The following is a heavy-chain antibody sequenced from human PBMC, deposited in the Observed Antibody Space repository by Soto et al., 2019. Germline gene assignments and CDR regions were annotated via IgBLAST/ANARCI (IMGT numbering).Heavy chain of an antibody. CDR1: GFTFSSYA. D-gene: IGHD3-3*01. V-gene: IGHV3-23*01. CDR3: AKHQTISLRFLEWLLSDAFDI. Sequence: HPGGSLGLACAASGFTFSSYAMSWACQAQGKGLEWVSAISGSGGSTYYADSVKGRFTISRDNSKNTLYLQMDSLRAEDTAVYYCAKHQTISLRFLEWLLSDAFDIWGQGTMVTVSS. J-gene: IGHJ3*02. CDR2: ISGSGGST.